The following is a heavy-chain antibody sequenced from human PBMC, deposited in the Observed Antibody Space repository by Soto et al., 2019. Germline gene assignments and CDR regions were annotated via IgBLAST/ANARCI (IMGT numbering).Heavy chain of an antibody. J-gene: IGHJ5*02. CDR3: AIVGPYCGVDRSSPPP. D-gene: IGHD2-21*02. V-gene: IGHV4-38-2*02. CDR2: IYHSGST. Sequence: SETLSLTCTVSGYSIRNGYYWGWIRQPPGKGLEWSGTIYHSGSTYYNPSLKSRVTISVDASENHFSLMLISVTAAATAVYYYAIVGPYCGVDRSSPPPWGPGTLVTVSS. CDR1: GYSIRNGYY.